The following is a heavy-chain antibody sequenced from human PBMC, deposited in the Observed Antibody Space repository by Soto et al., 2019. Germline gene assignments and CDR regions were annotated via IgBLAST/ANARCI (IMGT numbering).Heavy chain of an antibody. CDR3: AKDYRVVGASGYFDL. D-gene: IGHD1-26*01. CDR1: GFTFSSYG. CDR2: ISYDGSNK. J-gene: IGHJ2*01. Sequence: QVRLVESGGGVVQPGRSLRLSCAASGFTFSSYGMHWVRQAPGKGLEWVAVISYDGSNKYYADSVKGRFTISRDNSKNTLYLQMNSLRAEDTAVYYCAKDYRVVGASGYFDLWGRGTLVTVSS. V-gene: IGHV3-30*18.